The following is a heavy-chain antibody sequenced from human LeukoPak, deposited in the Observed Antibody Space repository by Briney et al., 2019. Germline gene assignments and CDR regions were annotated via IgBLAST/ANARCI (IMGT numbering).Heavy chain of an antibody. CDR3: ARAYYDFWSGSLNWFDP. Sequence: SETLSLTCTVSGGSISSGGYYWSWIRQHPGKGLEWIGYIYYSGSTYYNPSLKSRVTISVDTSKNQFSLKLSSVTAADTAVYYCARAYYDFWSGSLNWFDPWGQGTLVTVSS. V-gene: IGHV4-31*03. CDR2: IYYSGST. D-gene: IGHD3-3*01. CDR1: GGSISSGGYY. J-gene: IGHJ5*02.